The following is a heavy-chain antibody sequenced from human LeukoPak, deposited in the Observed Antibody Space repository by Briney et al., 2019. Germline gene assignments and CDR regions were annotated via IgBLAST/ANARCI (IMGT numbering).Heavy chain of an antibody. CDR3: ATDITMIRGVPYLVDDAFDI. CDR2: ISAYNGNT. D-gene: IGHD3-10*01. Sequence: GASVKVSCKASGYTFTSYGISWVRQAPGQGLEWMGWISAYNGNTNYAQKLQGRVTMTTDTSTSTAYMELSSLRSEDTAVYYCATDITMIRGVPYLVDDAFDIWGQGTMVTVSS. J-gene: IGHJ3*02. CDR1: GYTFTSYG. V-gene: IGHV1-18*01.